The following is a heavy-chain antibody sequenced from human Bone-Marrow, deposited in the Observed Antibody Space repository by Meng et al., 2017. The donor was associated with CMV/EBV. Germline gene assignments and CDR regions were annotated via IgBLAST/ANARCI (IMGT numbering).Heavy chain of an antibody. V-gene: IGHV3-23*01. D-gene: IGHD3/OR15-3a*01. CDR3: AKGRDWVQGYFFDY. Sequence: ASGFTVSSYAMGWVRQAPGKGLEWVSAISGGAHSTYYADSVKGRFTISRDNSENTLSVQMNSLRAEDTAIYYCAKGRDWVQGYFFDYWGQGTLVTVSS. CDR2: ISGGAHST. J-gene: IGHJ4*02. CDR1: GFTVSSYA.